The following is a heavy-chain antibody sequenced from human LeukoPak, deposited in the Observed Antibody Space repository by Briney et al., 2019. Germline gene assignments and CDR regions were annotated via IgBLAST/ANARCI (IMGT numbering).Heavy chain of an antibody. D-gene: IGHD6-19*01. Sequence: GASVKVSCKASGGTFSSYAISWVRQAPGQGLEWMGRIIPILGIANYAQKFQGRVTITADKSTSTAYMELSSLRSEDTAVYYCAIAVAGRSYLWYFDLWGRGTLVTVSS. V-gene: IGHV1-69*04. CDR1: GGTFSSYA. J-gene: IGHJ2*01. CDR3: AIAVAGRSYLWYFDL. CDR2: IIPILGIA.